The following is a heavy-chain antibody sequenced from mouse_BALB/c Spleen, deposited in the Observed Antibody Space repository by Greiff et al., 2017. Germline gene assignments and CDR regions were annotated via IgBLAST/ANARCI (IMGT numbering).Heavy chain of an antibody. J-gene: IGHJ4*01. Sequence: VQLQQSGPGLVAPSQSLSITCTVSGFSLTDYGVSWIRQPPGKGLEWLGVIWGGGSTYYNSALKSSLSISKDNSKSQVFLKMNSLQTDDTAMYYCAKHPLTGRYAMDYWGQGTSVTVSS. CDR2: IWGGGST. CDR1: GFSLTDYG. D-gene: IGHD4-1*01. CDR3: AKHPLTGRYAMDY. V-gene: IGHV2-6-5*01.